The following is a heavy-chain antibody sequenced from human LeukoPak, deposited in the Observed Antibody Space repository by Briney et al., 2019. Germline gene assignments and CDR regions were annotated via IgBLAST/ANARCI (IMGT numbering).Heavy chain of an antibody. CDR1: GFTFDDYA. CDR3: AKVPQRRLMIVVPPGKY. D-gene: IGHD3-22*01. Sequence: PGGSLGLSCAASGFTFDDYAMNWVRQAPGKGLEWVSLISWDGISTYYADSVKGRFTISRDNSKNTLYLQMNSLRAEDTAVYYCAKVPQRRLMIVVPPGKYWGQGTLVTVSS. CDR2: ISWDGIST. V-gene: IGHV3-43D*03. J-gene: IGHJ4*02.